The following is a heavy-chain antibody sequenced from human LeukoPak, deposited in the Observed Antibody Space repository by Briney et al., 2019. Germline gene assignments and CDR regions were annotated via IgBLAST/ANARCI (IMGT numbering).Heavy chain of an antibody. J-gene: IGHJ4*02. CDR2: ISSSSSYI. Sequence: GGSLRLSCAASGFTFSSYSMNWVRQAPGKGLEWVSSISSSSSYIYYADSVKGRFTISRDNAKNSLYLQMNSLRAEDTAVYYCASHYNWKGVAFDYWGQGTLVTVSS. CDR1: GFTFSSYS. CDR3: ASHYNWKGVAFDY. V-gene: IGHV3-21*01. D-gene: IGHD1-20*01.